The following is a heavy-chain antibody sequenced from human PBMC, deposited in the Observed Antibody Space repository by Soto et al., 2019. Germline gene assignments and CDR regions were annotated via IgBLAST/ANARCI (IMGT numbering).Heavy chain of an antibody. V-gene: IGHV3-74*01. CDR2: INSDGSST. CDR3: ARTPPITIFGVVDGMDV. CDR1: GFTFSSYW. Sequence: GGSLRLSCAASGFTFSSYWMHWVRQAPGKGLVWVSRINSDGSSTSYADSVKGRFTISRDNAKNTLYLQMNSLRAEDTAVYYCARTPPITIFGVVDGMDVWGQGTTVTVSS. J-gene: IGHJ6*02. D-gene: IGHD3-3*01.